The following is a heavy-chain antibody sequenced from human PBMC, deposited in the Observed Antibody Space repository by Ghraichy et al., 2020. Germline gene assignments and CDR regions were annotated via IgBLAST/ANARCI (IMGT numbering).Heavy chain of an antibody. CDR1: GGSISSSGYY. CDR3: ARTVTTKSQAIDY. J-gene: IGHJ4*02. D-gene: IGHD4-17*01. Sequence: SETLSLTCTVSGGSISSSGYYWGWIRQPPGKGLEWIGSFYYSGSRSTYYNPSLKSRVTISVDASKNQFSLKLSSVTAADTAVYYCARTVTTKSQAIDYWGQGALVTGSS. V-gene: IGHV4-39*01. CDR2: FYYSGSRST.